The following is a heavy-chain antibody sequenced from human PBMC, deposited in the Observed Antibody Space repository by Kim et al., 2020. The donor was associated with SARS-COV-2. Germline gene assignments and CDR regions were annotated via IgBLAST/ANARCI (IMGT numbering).Heavy chain of an antibody. J-gene: IGHJ6*01. Sequence: SETLSLTCTVSGGSISSYYWSWIRQPPGKGLEWIGYIYYSGSTNYNPSLKSRVTISVDTSKNQFSLKLSSVTAADTAVYYCARGPFITMVRGVHYGMDV. CDR1: GGSISSYY. CDR3: ARGPFITMVRGVHYGMDV. V-gene: IGHV4-59*01. CDR2: IYYSGST. D-gene: IGHD3-10*01.